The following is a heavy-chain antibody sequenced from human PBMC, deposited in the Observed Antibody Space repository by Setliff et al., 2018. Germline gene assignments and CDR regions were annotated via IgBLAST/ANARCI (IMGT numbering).Heavy chain of an antibody. Sequence: GGSLRLSCAASGFTFRGFAMHWVRQAPGKGLEWVAFIRLDGSNRDYADSVKGRFTISRDNSKNTLSLQMNNLRAEDTAVYYCANSNFVCGQGTLVTVSS. J-gene: IGHJ4*02. CDR1: GFTFRGFA. V-gene: IGHV3-30*02. D-gene: IGHD1-7*01. CDR2: IRLDGSNR. CDR3: ANSNFV.